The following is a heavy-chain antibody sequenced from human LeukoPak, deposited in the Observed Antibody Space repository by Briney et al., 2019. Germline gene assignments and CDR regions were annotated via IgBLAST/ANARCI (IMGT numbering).Heavy chain of an antibody. V-gene: IGHV3-9*01. D-gene: IGHD5-18*01. CDR3: AKDLGYSYGQPPGIFDY. Sequence: PGGSLRLSCAASGFTFDDYAMHWVRQAPGKGLEWVSGISWNSGSIGYADSVKGRFTISRDNAKNSLYLQMNSLRAEDTAVYYCAKDLGYSYGQPPGIFDYWGQGTLVTVSS. J-gene: IGHJ4*02. CDR2: ISWNSGSI. CDR1: GFTFDDYA.